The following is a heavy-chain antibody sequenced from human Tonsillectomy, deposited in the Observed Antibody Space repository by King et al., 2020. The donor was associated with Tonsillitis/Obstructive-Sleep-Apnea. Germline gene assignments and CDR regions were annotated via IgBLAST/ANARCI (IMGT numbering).Heavy chain of an antibody. Sequence: VQLVESGGGVVQPGRSLRLSCVASGFDFNTYGIHWVRQAPGKGLEWVAVITFYGNKKYYADSGKGRFTISRDNSKKTLFLQMNSLRGDDTAVYYCAKGRPGGCDWGQGARVTVSS. V-gene: IGHV3-30*18. CDR3: AKGRPGGCD. D-gene: IGHD4-23*01. J-gene: IGHJ4*02. CDR1: GFDFNTYG. CDR2: ITFYGNKK.